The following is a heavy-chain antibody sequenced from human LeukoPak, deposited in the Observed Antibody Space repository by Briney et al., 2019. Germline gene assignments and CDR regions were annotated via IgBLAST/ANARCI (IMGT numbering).Heavy chain of an antibody. CDR2: TYYRSKWYD. Sequence: SQTLSLTCALSGDSVSSNSAAWHWLRQSPSRGLEWLGRTYYRSKWYDDFPESMKSRITINPDTSKNQFSLQLNSVTPEDTAVYYCARGRIAYYGMDVWGQGTTVTVSS. CDR3: ARGRIAYYGMDV. CDR1: GDSVSSNSAA. D-gene: IGHD2-21*01. J-gene: IGHJ6*02. V-gene: IGHV6-1*01.